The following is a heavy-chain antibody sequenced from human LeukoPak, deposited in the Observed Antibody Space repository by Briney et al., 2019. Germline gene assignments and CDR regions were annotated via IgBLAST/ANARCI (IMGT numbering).Heavy chain of an antibody. CDR2: IYYSGST. D-gene: IGHD2-15*01. Sequence: PSETLSLTCTVSGDSISSYYWSWIRQPPGKGLEWIGYIYYSGSTKYNPSLKSRVTVSADTSKNQISLKLTSVTAADTAVYYCASHPGVAAADYWGQGTLVTVSS. V-gene: IGHV4-59*08. J-gene: IGHJ4*02. CDR1: GDSISSYY. CDR3: ASHPGVAAADY.